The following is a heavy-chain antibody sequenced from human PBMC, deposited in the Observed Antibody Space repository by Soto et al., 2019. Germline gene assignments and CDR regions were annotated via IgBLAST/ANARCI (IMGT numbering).Heavy chain of an antibody. Sequence: PGGSLRLSCAASGVTFISYAMSWVRQAPGKGLEWVSAISGSGGSTYYADSVKGRFTISRDNSKNTLYLQMNSLRAEDTAVYYCAKSGHLDCSSTSCYTYYYGMDVWGQGTTVTVSS. V-gene: IGHV3-23*01. J-gene: IGHJ6*02. CDR1: GVTFISYA. D-gene: IGHD2-2*02. CDR3: AKSGHLDCSSTSCYTYYYGMDV. CDR2: ISGSGGST.